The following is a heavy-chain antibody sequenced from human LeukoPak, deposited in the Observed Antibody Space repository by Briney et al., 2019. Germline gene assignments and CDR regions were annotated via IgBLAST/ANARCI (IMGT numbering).Heavy chain of an antibody. CDR2: IYYSGGT. D-gene: IGHD6-13*01. J-gene: IGHJ1*01. CDR3: ASLAAAGPISGYFQH. V-gene: IGHV4-59*01. CDR1: GGSISSYY. Sequence: PSETLSLTCTVSGGSISSYYWSWIRQPPGKGLEWIGYIYYSGGTNYNPSLKSRVTISVDTSKNQFSLKLSSVTAADTAVYYCASLAAAGPISGYFQHWGQGTLVTVSS.